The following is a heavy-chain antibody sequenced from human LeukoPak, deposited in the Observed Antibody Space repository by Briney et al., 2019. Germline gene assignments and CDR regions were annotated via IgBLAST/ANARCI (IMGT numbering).Heavy chain of an antibody. V-gene: IGHV3-23*01. CDR1: GFTFSSYA. CDR2: ISGSGGST. CDR3: AKRVDDYGDYFDY. D-gene: IGHD4-17*01. Sequence: GGSLRLSCAASGFTFSSYAMSWVRQASGKGLEWVSAISGSGGSTYYADSVKGRFTISRDNSRNTLYLQMNSLRAEDTAVYYCAKRVDDYGDYFDYWGQGTLVTVSS. J-gene: IGHJ4*02.